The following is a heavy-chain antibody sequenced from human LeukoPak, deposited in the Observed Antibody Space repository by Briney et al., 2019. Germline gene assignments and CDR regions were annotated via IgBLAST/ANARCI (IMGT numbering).Heavy chain of an antibody. CDR1: GGSIISGGYS. Sequence: PSQTLSLTCAVSGGSIISGGYSWSWIRQPPGTGLEWIGYIYHSGSTYYNPSLKSRVTISVDRSKNQFSLKLSSVTAADTAVYYCASSAAMADGLDYWGQGTLVTVSS. CDR3: ASSAAMADGLDY. V-gene: IGHV4-30-2*01. CDR2: IYHSGST. J-gene: IGHJ4*02. D-gene: IGHD5-18*01.